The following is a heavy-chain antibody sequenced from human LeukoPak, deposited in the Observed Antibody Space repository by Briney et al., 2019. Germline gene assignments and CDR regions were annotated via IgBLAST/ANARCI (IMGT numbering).Heavy chain of an antibody. D-gene: IGHD2-15*01. J-gene: IGHJ4*02. CDR3: AKDKDTPATAQPQRGYFES. V-gene: IGHV3-30-3*01. Sequence: PGGSLRLSCAASGFTFSSYAMHWVRQAPGKGLEWVAVISYDGSNKYYADSVKGRFTISRDNSKNTLDLQMNSLRVEDTAVYFCAKDKDTPATAQPQRGYFESWGQGTLVTVSS. CDR1: GFTFSSYA. CDR2: ISYDGSNK.